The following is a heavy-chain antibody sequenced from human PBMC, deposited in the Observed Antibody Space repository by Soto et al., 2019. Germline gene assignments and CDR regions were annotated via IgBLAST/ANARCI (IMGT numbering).Heavy chain of an antibody. CDR3: TTGPLLSPSDY. CDR1: GFAFSDPY. D-gene: IGHD1-26*01. J-gene: IGHJ4*02. Sequence: PGGSLRLSCAASGFAFSDPYMSWIRQAPGKGLEWISYISSSGSTIYYAAPVKGRFTISRDDSKNTLYLQMNSLKTEDTAVYYCTTGPLLSPSDYWGQGTLVTVSS. V-gene: IGHV3-11*01. CDR2: ISSSGSTI.